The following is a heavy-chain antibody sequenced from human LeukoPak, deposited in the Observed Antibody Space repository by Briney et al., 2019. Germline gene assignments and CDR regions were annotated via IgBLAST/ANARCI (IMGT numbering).Heavy chain of an antibody. Sequence: GGSLRLSCVDSGFSFGTHWMTWVRQPPGKGLEWVANIKFDGSEKYYAESVKGRFTISRDNARNSLSLQMNSLRVEDTAVYYCARDVGLSGYDLNDYWGQGTLVTVSS. J-gene: IGHJ4*02. CDR1: GFSFGTHW. CDR3: ARDVGLSGYDLNDY. V-gene: IGHV3-7*01. CDR2: IKFDGSEK. D-gene: IGHD5-12*01.